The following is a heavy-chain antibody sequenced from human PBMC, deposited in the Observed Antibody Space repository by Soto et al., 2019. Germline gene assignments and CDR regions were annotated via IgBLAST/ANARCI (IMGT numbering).Heavy chain of an antibody. J-gene: IGHJ4*02. CDR1: DGTSSSGGDY. CDR2: IYYSGST. Sequence: SVTMSLPWTVADGTSSSGGDYWSWIRQNPGKGLEWIGYIYYSGSTYYNPSLKSRVTISVDTSKSQFSLKLSSVTAADTAVYYGASAYSSSWYRIRYLGQGTLVTVSS. D-gene: IGHD6-13*01. CDR3: ASAYSSSWYRIRY. V-gene: IGHV4-31*02.